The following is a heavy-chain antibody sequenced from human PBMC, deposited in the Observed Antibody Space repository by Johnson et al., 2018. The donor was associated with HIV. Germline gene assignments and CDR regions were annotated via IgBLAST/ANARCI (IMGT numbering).Heavy chain of an antibody. V-gene: IGHV3-20*04. D-gene: IGHD3-22*01. Sequence: VQLVESGGGLVKPGGSLRLSCAASGFTFSDYYMSWIRQAPGKGLEWVSGINWNGGSTGYADSVKGRFPISRDNAKNSLYLQMNSLRAEDTALYYCARDLKSYYDSSGYFDAFDIWGQGTMVTVSS. CDR2: INWNGGST. J-gene: IGHJ3*02. CDR3: ARDLKSYYDSSGYFDAFDI. CDR1: GFTFSDYY.